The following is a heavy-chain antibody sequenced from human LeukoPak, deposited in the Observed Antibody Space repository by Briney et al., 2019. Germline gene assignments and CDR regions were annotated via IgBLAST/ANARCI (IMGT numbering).Heavy chain of an antibody. J-gene: IGHJ6*03. CDR2: IYPGDSDT. V-gene: IGHV5-51*01. Sequence: GESLKISCKGSGYSFISYWIGWLRQMPGKGLEWMGIIYPGDSDTRYSPSFQGQVTISADKSINTAYLQWSSLKASDTAMYYCARHGGLGGYYYYMDVWGKGTTVTVSS. CDR1: GYSFISYW. D-gene: IGHD3-16*01. CDR3: ARHGGLGGYYYYMDV.